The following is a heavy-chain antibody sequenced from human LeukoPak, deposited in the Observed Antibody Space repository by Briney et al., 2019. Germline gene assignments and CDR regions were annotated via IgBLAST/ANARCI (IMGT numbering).Heavy chain of an antibody. V-gene: IGHV3-7*01. CDR2: IKQDGSEK. CDR1: GFTFSSYW. D-gene: IGHD3-3*01. J-gene: IGHJ4*02. Sequence: GGSLRLSCAASGFTFSSYWMSWVRQAPGKGLEWVANIKQDGSEKYYVDSVKGRFTISRDNARNSLYLQMNSLRAEDTAVYYCAREYDFWSGLSPPDYWGQGTLVTVSS. CDR3: AREYDFWSGLSPPDY.